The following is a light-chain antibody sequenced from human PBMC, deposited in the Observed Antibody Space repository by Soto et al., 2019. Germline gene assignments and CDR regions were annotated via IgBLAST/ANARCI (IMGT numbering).Light chain of an antibody. Sequence: DIQMTQSPSTLSASVGDTVTRTCRASQTISSWLAWYQQKPGKAPKLLIYKASTLKSGVPSRFSGSGSGTEFTLTISSLQPDDFATYYCQHYNSYSEAFGQGTKVDIK. V-gene: IGKV1-5*03. CDR3: QHYNSYSEA. CDR2: KAS. J-gene: IGKJ1*01. CDR1: QTISSW.